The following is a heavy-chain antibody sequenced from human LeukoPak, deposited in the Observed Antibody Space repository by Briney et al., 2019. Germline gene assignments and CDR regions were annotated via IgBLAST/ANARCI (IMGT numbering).Heavy chain of an antibody. V-gene: IGHV3-21*01. J-gene: IGHJ4*02. CDR3: ASYGYYDTQAFFDH. CDR2: ISSSSSYI. Sequence: GGSLRLSCATSGFTFSSYSMNWVRQAPGKGLEWVSSISSSSSYIYYADSVKGRFTISRDNAKNSLYLQMNSLRAEDTAVYYCASYGYYDTQAFFDHWGQGTLVTVSS. D-gene: IGHD3-22*01. CDR1: GFTFSSYS.